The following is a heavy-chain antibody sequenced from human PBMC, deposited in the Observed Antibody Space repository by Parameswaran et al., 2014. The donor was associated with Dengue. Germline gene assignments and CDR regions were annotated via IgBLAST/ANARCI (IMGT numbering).Heavy chain of an antibody. J-gene: IGHJ6*02. D-gene: IGHD1-1*01. CDR3: ARMETAWGMDV. V-gene: IGHV2-26*01. CDR2: IFSNDEK. Sequence: WIRQPPGKALEWLAHIFSNDEKSYSTSLKSRLTISKDTSKSQVVLTMTNMDPVDTATYYCARMETAWGMDVWGQGTTVTVSS.